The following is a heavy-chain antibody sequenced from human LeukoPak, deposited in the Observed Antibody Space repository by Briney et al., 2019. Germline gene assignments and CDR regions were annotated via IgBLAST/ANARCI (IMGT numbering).Heavy chain of an antibody. Sequence: GASVKVSCKASGYTFTGHHMLWVRQAPGQGLEWMGWIKPDSGDTNYAQRFHGRVTMTRDKSITTAYMELSRVRYDDTAVYYCARAREESTGNYDAFDIWGQGTMVTVSS. D-gene: IGHD1-1*01. CDR1: GYTFTGHH. J-gene: IGHJ3*02. CDR2: IKPDSGDT. V-gene: IGHV1-2*02. CDR3: ARAREESTGNYDAFDI.